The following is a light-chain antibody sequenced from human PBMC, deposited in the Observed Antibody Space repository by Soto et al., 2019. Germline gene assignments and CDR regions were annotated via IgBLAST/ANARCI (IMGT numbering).Light chain of an antibody. J-gene: IGLJ1*01. Sequence: QSALTQPASVSGSPGQSITICCTGTSSDVGGYNYVSWYQQHPGKAPKLVIFDVSDRPSGVSNRFSGSKSGNTASLTISGLQAEDEADYYCSSYTSSSTRVFGTGTKVTVL. CDR2: DVS. CDR3: SSYTSSSTRV. CDR1: SSDVGGYNY. V-gene: IGLV2-14*01.